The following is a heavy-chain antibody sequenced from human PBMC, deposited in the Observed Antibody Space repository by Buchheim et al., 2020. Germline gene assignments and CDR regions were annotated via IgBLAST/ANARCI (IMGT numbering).Heavy chain of an antibody. Sequence: QVQLVQSGSELKKPGASVKVSCKASGYTFTSYAMNWVRQAPGQGLEWMGWINTNTGNPTYAQGFTGRFVFSLDTSVSTAYLQISSLKAEDTAVYYCARDVNELLWFSDTFGPYYYYYGMDVWGQGTT. D-gene: IGHD3-10*01. CDR1: GYTFTSYA. CDR3: ARDVNELLWFSDTFGPYYYYYGMDV. CDR2: INTNTGNP. V-gene: IGHV7-4-1*02. J-gene: IGHJ6*02.